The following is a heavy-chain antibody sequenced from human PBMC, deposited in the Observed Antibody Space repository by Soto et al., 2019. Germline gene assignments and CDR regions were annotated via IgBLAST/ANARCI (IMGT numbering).Heavy chain of an antibody. Sequence: EVQLLESGGTLVQPWGSLRLSCAASGFNFSTYAMSWVRQAPGNGLEWVSAVSGSGSSTYYADSVKGRFTISRDNSKNTLYLHMNSLRAEDTAVYYCAKLPHYDFSSGYNYYFDYWGQGTLVTVSS. CDR3: AKLPHYDFSSGYNYYFDY. J-gene: IGHJ4*02. V-gene: IGHV3-23*01. CDR2: VSGSGSST. CDR1: GFNFSTYA. D-gene: IGHD3-3*01.